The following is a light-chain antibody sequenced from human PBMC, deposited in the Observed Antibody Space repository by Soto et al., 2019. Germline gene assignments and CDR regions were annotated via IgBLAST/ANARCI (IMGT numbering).Light chain of an antibody. Sequence: EIVMTQSPGTLSVSPGERVTLSCRASQSVGNNLAWHQQKPGQAPRLLIEGASTRAVGIPPRFSGSGFGTEFTLTISRLEPEDFAVYYCQQYSSSPLTFGGGTKVDIK. CDR3: QQYSSSPLT. CDR2: GAS. CDR1: QSVGNN. V-gene: IGKV3-15*01. J-gene: IGKJ4*01.